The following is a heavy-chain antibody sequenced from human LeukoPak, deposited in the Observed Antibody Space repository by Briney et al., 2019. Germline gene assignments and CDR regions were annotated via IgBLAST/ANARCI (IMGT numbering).Heavy chain of an antibody. Sequence: GGSLRLSCAVSGFTFSSYGMHWVRQAPGKGLEWVAFIRYDGSNKYYADSVKGRFTISRDNSKNTLYLQMNSLRAEDTAVYYCANGEVYYYDSSGYYSGNYWGQGTLVTVSS. D-gene: IGHD3-22*01. CDR1: GFTFSSYG. J-gene: IGHJ4*02. CDR2: IRYDGSNK. CDR3: ANGEVYYYDSSGYYSGNY. V-gene: IGHV3-30*02.